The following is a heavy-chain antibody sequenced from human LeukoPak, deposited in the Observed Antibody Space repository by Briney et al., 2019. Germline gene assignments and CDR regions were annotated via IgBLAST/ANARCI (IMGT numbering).Heavy chain of an antibody. CDR2: IRYDGSNK. Sequence: GGSLRLSCAASGFTFSSYGMHWVRQAPGKGLEWVAFIRYDGSNKYYADSVKGRFTISRDNSKNTLYLQMNSLRAEGTAVYYCAKTMSPYYYDSSGFWGQGTLVTVSS. V-gene: IGHV3-30*02. D-gene: IGHD3-22*01. CDR1: GFTFSSYG. J-gene: IGHJ4*02. CDR3: AKTMSPYYYDSSGF.